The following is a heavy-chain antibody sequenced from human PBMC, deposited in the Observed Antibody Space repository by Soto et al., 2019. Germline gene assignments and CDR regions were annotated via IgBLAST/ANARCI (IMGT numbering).Heavy chain of an antibody. J-gene: IGHJ6*02. CDR2: ISGYDGHT. Sequence: QVQLVQSGAEVRKPGASVKVSCKASGYTFTTYGISWVRQAPGQGLEWMGWISGYDGHTKYAQKFQARIIMTTDTSTSTVYLDVRSLRSDDATVYYCAREGEMPYYYYGLDVCGQGTTVTFSS. V-gene: IGHV1-18*01. CDR3: AREGEMPYYYYGLDV. D-gene: IGHD3-16*01. CDR1: GYTFTTYG.